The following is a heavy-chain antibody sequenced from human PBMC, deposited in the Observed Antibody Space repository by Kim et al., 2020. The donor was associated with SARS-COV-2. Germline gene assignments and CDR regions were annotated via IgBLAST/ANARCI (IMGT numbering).Heavy chain of an antibody. V-gene: IGHV3-23*01. Sequence: GGSLRLSCAASGFTFSGYAMSWVRQAPGKGLEWVSAISGSGGSTYYADSVKGRFTISRDNSKNTLYLQMNSLRAEDTAVYYCASGSGSYYTIYYGMDVWGQGTTVTVSS. D-gene: IGHD1-26*01. CDR2: ISGSGGST. CDR3: ASGSGSYYTIYYGMDV. CDR1: GFTFSGYA. J-gene: IGHJ6*02.